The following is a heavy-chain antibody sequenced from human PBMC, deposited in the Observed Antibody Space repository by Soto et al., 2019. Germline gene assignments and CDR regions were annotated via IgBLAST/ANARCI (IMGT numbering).Heavy chain of an antibody. J-gene: IGHJ6*02. D-gene: IGHD2-15*01. CDR2: IYTSGST. Sequence: SETLSLTCTVSGGSISSYYWSWIRQPAGKGLEWIGRIYTSGSTNYNPSLKSRVTMSVDTSKNQFSLKLSSVTAADTAVYYCARDMFGYCSGGSCNAMGYYYGMDVWGQGTTVTVSS. CDR3: ARDMFGYCSGGSCNAMGYYYGMDV. V-gene: IGHV4-4*07. CDR1: GGSISSYY.